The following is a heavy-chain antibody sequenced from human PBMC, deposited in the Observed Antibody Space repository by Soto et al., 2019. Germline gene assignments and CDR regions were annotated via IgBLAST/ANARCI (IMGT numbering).Heavy chain of an antibody. D-gene: IGHD2-15*01. CDR1: GFTFSRFW. CDR2: INSDGSDT. CDR3: AGACGSCSCGSVSPRYFYGMAV. Sequence: EVQLEESGGGLVQPGGSLRCSCAASGFTFSRFWMHWVRQAPGLGLVWVSRINSDGSDTNYADSVKGRFTISRDNAKNTLYPQTISLRAEDAAVYYCAGACGSCSCGSVSPRYFYGMAVWCQGTTVTVSS. J-gene: IGHJ6*02. V-gene: IGHV3-74*01.